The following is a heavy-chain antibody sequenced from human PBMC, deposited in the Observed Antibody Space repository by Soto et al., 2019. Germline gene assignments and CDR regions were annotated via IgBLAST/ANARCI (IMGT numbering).Heavy chain of an antibody. V-gene: IGHV3-48*01. J-gene: IGHJ4*02. CDR3: ARGYSSGWFRWMSFDY. Sequence: EVQLVESGGGLVQPGGSLRLSCAASGFTFSSYSMNWVRQAPGKGLEWVSYISSSSSTIYYADSVKGRFTISRDNAKNPLYMQMNSLRAEDTAVDYCARGYSSGWFRWMSFDYWGQGTLVTVSS. CDR1: GFTFSSYS. D-gene: IGHD6-19*01. CDR2: ISSSSSTI.